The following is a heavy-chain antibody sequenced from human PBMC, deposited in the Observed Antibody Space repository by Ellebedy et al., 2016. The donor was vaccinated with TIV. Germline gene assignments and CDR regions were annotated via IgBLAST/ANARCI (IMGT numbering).Heavy chain of an antibody. V-gene: IGHV3-43D*03. CDR1: GFTFADYA. Sequence: GGSLRLXXAASGFTFADYAMHWVRQVPGKGLEWVSLINWDGGSTYYADSLQGRFIISRDNSKNSVYLQMRSLRPEDTGLYYCAKDMGAGVRGVPVDYWGQGTQVTVSS. CDR3: AKDMGAGVRGVPVDY. D-gene: IGHD3-10*01. J-gene: IGHJ4*02. CDR2: INWDGGST.